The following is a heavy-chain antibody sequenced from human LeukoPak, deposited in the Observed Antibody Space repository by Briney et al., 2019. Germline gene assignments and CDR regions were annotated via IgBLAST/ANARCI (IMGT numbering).Heavy chain of an antibody. J-gene: IGHJ6*03. CDR2: IYYSGSI. CDR1: GGSISSYY. Sequence: SETLSLTCTVSGGSISSYYWSWIRQPPGKGLEWIGYIYYSGSINYNPSLKSRVIISVDKSKNQFSLKLSSVTAADTAVYYCARGFLWFGAPGNYYMDVWGKGTTVTISS. D-gene: IGHD3-10*01. V-gene: IGHV4-59*01. CDR3: ARGFLWFGAPGNYYMDV.